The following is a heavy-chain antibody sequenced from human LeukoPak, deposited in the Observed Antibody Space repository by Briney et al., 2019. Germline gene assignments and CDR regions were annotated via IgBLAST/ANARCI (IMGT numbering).Heavy chain of an antibody. CDR3: TRYDSSRFDP. Sequence: GKSLTLSCAGSGFTFSGYGMHWVRQAPGKGLEWVTGIAYDGSRKHYADSVKGRFTISRDNSRNTMDLQMNSLRVEDTAVYHCTRYDSSRFDPWGQGTLVIVSS. CDR1: GFTFSGYG. J-gene: IGHJ5*02. CDR2: IAYDGSRK. D-gene: IGHD3-3*01. V-gene: IGHV3-30*03.